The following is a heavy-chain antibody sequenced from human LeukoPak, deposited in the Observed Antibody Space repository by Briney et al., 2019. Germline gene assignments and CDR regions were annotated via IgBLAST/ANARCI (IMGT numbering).Heavy chain of an antibody. Sequence: ASVKVSCKASGYTFTSYAMNWVRQAPGQGLEWMGWINPNSGGTNYAQKFQGRVTMTRDTSISTAYMELSRLRSDDTAVYYCARVRGVITNWFDPWGQGTLVTVSS. V-gene: IGHV1-2*02. J-gene: IGHJ5*02. CDR1: GYTFTSYA. CDR2: INPNSGGT. CDR3: ARVRGVITNWFDP. D-gene: IGHD3-10*01.